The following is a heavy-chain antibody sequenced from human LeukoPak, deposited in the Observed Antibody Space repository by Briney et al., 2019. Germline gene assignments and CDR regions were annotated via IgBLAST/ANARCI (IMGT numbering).Heavy chain of an antibody. D-gene: IGHD3-22*01. V-gene: IGHV3-7*04. CDR1: GFTFSFYW. Sequence: GGSLRLSCVASGFTFSFYWMAWVRQAPGKGLEWVAIIKQDGSEKYYVDSARGRFTISRDNAKNSLYLQMNSLRAEDTAVYYCARDEHQYYSESSGRFDFWGQGVLVTVSS. CDR3: ARDEHQYYSESSGRFDF. J-gene: IGHJ4*02. CDR2: IKQDGSEK.